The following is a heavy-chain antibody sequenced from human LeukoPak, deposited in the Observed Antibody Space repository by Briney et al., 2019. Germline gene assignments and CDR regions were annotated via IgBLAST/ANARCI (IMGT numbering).Heavy chain of an antibody. CDR2: ISGSGGST. Sequence: GGSLKLSCAASGFTFSSYAMSWVRQAPGKGLEWVSAISGSGGSTYYADSVKGRFTISRDNSKNTLYLQMNSLRAEDTAVYYCAKDKPHYYYDSSGYYPSDAFDIWGQGTMVTVSS. D-gene: IGHD3-22*01. V-gene: IGHV3-23*01. CDR1: GFTFSSYA. J-gene: IGHJ3*02. CDR3: AKDKPHYYYDSSGYYPSDAFDI.